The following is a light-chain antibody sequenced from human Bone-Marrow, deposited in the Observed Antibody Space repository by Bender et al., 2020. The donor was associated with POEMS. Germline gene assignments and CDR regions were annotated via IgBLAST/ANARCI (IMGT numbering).Light chain of an antibody. J-gene: IGLJ1*01. CDR3: CSFAGSSFFV. V-gene: IGLV2-23*01. CDR1: GSDIGSHIL. Sequence: QSALTQPAAVSGSPGQSITISCIETGSDIGSHILVSWYQHHQGRAPKLVIYEGTKRPSEISDRFSGSKSGNTASLTISGLQAEDEGDYYCCSFAGSSFFVFGTGTKVTVL. CDR2: EGT.